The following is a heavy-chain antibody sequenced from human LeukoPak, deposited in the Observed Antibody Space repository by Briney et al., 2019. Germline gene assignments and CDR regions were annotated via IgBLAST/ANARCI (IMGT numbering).Heavy chain of an antibody. CDR1: GFSFSSYW. CDR2: IRSDGTT. V-gene: IGHV3-74*01. J-gene: IGHJ4*02. Sequence: PGGSLRLSCEASGFSFSSYWMHWVRQAPGEGPVWVSLIRSDGTTSYADSVKGRFTISRDNAKNTLYLLMNSLRAEDTALYYYARDLGSGTPLDCRGQGTLVTVSS. CDR3: ARDLGSGTPLDC. D-gene: IGHD1-7*01.